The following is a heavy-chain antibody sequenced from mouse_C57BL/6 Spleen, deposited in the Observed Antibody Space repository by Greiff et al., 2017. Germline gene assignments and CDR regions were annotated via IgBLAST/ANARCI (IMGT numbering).Heavy chain of an antibody. V-gene: IGHV1-62-2*01. D-gene: IGHD2-4*01. Sequence: QVQLQQSGAELVKPGASVKLSCKASGYTFTEYTIHWVKQRSGQGLEWIGWFYPGSGSIKYNEKFKDKATLTADKSSSTAYMELSSLTSEDSAVYFGARHGGGYDYDLYYFDYWGQGTTLTVSS. CDR2: FYPGSGSI. CDR3: ARHGGGYDYDLYYFDY. J-gene: IGHJ2*01. CDR1: GYTFTEYT.